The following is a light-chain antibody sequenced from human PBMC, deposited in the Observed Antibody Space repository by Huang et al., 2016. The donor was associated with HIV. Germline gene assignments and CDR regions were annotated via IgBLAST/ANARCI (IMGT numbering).Light chain of an antibody. CDR1: QTIGTY. CDR3: QQRSKWPLT. V-gene: IGKV3-11*01. Sequence: EIVLTQSPVTLSLSPGHRATLSCRASQTIGTYLAWYQQKSGQAPRRLSYDASNRAAGIPARFSASGSETDFTLTIDGLDPDDFAIYYCQQRSKWPLTFGGGTKVEMK. J-gene: IGKJ4*01. CDR2: DAS.